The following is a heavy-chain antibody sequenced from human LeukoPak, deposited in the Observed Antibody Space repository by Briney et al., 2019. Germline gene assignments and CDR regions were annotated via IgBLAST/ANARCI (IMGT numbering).Heavy chain of an antibody. D-gene: IGHD3-3*01. CDR3: ARGGRFLEWSPSYYYYYMDV. CDR2: MNPNSGNT. J-gene: IGHJ6*03. CDR1: GGTFSSYA. Sequence: GASVKVSCKASGGTFSSYAISWVRQATGQGLEWMGWMNPNSGNTGYAQKFQGRVTMTRNTSISTAYMELSSLRSEDTAVYYCARGGRFLEWSPSYYYYYMDVWGKGTTVTVSS. V-gene: IGHV1-8*02.